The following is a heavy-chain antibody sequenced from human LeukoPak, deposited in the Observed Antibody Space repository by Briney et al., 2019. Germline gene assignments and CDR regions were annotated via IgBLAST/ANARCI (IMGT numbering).Heavy chain of an antibody. V-gene: IGHV4-59*08. Sequence: SETLSLTCTVSGGSISSYYWSWIRQPPGKGLEWIGYIYYSGSTNYNPSLKSRVTISVDTSKNQFSLKLSSVTAADTAVYYCARLLGPQRIYDILTGYPLWGQGTLVTVSS. CDR1: GGSISSYY. D-gene: IGHD3-9*01. CDR2: IYYSGST. J-gene: IGHJ4*02. CDR3: ARLLGPQRIYDILTGYPL.